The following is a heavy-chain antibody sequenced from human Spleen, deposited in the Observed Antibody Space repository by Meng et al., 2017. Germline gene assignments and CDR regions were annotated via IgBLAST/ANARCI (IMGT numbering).Heavy chain of an antibody. CDR3: ATAAAAADH. CDR2: IKSNRDGGTT. D-gene: IGHD6-13*01. Sequence: GGSLRLSCVASGSSFTDAWMSWVRQAPGKGLEWVGRIKSNRDGGTTDYAAPVKGRFTISRDDSKNTLYLQMNSLITEDTAVYFSATAAAAADHWGQGTLVTVSS. CDR1: GSSFTDAW. J-gene: IGHJ4*02. V-gene: IGHV3-15*01.